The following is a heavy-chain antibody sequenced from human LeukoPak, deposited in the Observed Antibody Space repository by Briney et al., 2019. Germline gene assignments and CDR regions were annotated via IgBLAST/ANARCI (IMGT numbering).Heavy chain of an antibody. CDR1: GGSISSYY. CDR2: IYYSGST. J-gene: IGHJ4*02. D-gene: IGHD4-17*01. V-gene: IGHV4-59*01. CDR3: ARVRHDYGDYLFDY. Sequence: SETLSLTCTVSGGSISSYYWSWIRQPPGKGLEWIRYIYYSGSTNYNPSLKSRVTISVDTSKNQFSLKLSSVTAADTAVYYCARVRHDYGDYLFDYWGQGTLVTVSS.